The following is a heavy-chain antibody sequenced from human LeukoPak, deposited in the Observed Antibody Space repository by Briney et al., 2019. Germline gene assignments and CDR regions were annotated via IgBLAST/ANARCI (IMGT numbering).Heavy chain of an antibody. D-gene: IGHD3-22*01. J-gene: IGHJ4*02. V-gene: IGHV4-39*02. CDR1: GGSISSIGYY. Sequence: PSETLSLTCTVSGGSISSIGYYWGWIPQPPGKGLEWIGNMYYSGSKYYNPSLKSRLNISVDTSKNQYSLNLSSVTAADTAVYYCVGDSSGYYDFDYWGQGALVTVSS. CDR3: VGDSSGYYDFDY. CDR2: MYYSGSK.